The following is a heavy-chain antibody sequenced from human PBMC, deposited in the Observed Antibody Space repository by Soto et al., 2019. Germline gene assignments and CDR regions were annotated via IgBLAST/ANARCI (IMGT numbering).Heavy chain of an antibody. Sequence: EVQLSGSGGGLVQPGGSLRLSCAASGFTFSSYAMSWVRQAPGKGLEWVSAISGSSTSTYYADSVKGRFTITRDNSKNTLYLPMNSLRAECAAVHYCAKDPSSGFEKENCFDYWGQGTLVTVSS. CDR1: GFTFSSYA. J-gene: IGHJ4*02. V-gene: IGHV3-23*01. CDR3: AKDPSSGFEKENCFDY. CDR2: ISGSSTST. D-gene: IGHD3-10*01.